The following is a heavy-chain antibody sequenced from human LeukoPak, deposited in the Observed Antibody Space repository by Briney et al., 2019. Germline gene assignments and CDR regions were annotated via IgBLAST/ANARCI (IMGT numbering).Heavy chain of an antibody. CDR3: AKGDDANHDILTGYYMGHAFDI. CDR2: ISGSGGST. CDR1: GFTFSSYA. D-gene: IGHD3-9*01. J-gene: IGHJ3*02. V-gene: IGHV3-23*01. Sequence: GGSLRLSCAASGFTFSSYAMSWVRQAPGKGLEWVSAISGSGGSTYYADSVKGRFTISRDNSKNTLYLQMNSLRAEDTAVYYCAKGDDANHDILTGYYMGHAFDIWGQGTMVTVSS.